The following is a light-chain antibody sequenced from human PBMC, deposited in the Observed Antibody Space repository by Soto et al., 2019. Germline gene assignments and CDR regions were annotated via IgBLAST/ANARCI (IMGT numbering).Light chain of an antibody. V-gene: IGKV3-15*01. J-gene: IGKJ2*01. Sequence: EIVMTQSPASLSVSPGDGATLSCRTSQSVDSNVAWYQQKAGQGPRLLIHGASTRAVGVPARFSGSGSGTDFTLTIRSLQSEDFPVYYCQQYHNWPPQYTFGQGTKLQIK. CDR3: QQYHNWPPQYT. CDR2: GAS. CDR1: QSVDSN.